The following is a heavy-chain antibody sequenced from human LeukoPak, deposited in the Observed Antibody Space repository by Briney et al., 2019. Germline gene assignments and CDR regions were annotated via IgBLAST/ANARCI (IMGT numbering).Heavy chain of an antibody. V-gene: IGHV1-2*02. CDR3: ARDERYDSSGYPFDY. CDR2: INPNNGGT. Sequence: ASVKVSCKASGYTFTGYFIHWVRQAPGQGLEWMGWINPNNGGTKYAQKFQDRVTMTRDTSISTAHMELSRLRSDDTAVYYCARDERYDSSGYPFDYWGQGTLVTVSS. CDR1: GYTFTGYF. J-gene: IGHJ4*02. D-gene: IGHD3-22*01.